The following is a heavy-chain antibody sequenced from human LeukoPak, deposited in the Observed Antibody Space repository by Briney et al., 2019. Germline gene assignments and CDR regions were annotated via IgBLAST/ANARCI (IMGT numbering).Heavy chain of an antibody. V-gene: IGHV3-48*01. CDR3: ARDRGADSSGYYPGDHDAFDI. CDR2: ISSSSSTI. Sequence: GGSLRLSCAASGFTFSRYSMNWVRQAPGKGLEWVSYISSSSSTIYYADSVKGRFTISRDNAKNSLYLQMNSLRAEDTAVYYCARDRGADSSGYYPGDHDAFDIWGQGTMVTVSS. J-gene: IGHJ3*02. D-gene: IGHD3-22*01. CDR1: GFTFSRYS.